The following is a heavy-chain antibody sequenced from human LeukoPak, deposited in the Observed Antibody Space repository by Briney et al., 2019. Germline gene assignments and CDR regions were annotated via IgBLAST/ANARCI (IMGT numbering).Heavy chain of an antibody. J-gene: IGHJ4*02. CDR1: GFTFSSYS. V-gene: IGHV3-21*01. CDR2: ISSSSSYI. CDR3: ARDYYYDSSGYDRCGY. Sequence: GGSLRLSCAASGFTFSSYSMNWVRQAPGKGLEWVSSISSSSSYIYYADSVKGRFTISRDNAKNSLYLQMNSLRAEDTAVYYCARDYYYDSSGYDRCGYWGQGTLVTVSS. D-gene: IGHD3-22*01.